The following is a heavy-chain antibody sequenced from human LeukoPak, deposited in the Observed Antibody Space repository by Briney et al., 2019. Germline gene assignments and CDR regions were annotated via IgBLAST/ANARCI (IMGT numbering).Heavy chain of an antibody. J-gene: IGHJ4*02. CDR1: GFTFSSYG. CDR3: ARDSVLLWFGESRDPYYFDY. Sequence: GGSLRLSCAASGFTFSSYGMNWVRQAPGKGLEWVSSISSSSSYIYYADSVKGRFTISRDNAKNSLYLQMNSLRAEDTAVYYCARDSVLLWFGESRDPYYFDYWGQGTLVTVSS. D-gene: IGHD3-10*01. V-gene: IGHV3-21*01. CDR2: ISSSSSYI.